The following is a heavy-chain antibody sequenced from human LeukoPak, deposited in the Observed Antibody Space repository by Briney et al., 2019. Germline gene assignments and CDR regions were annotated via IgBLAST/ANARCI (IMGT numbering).Heavy chain of an antibody. CDR2: INHSGST. V-gene: IGHV4-34*01. CDR3: ARGRVYSYGYFDY. D-gene: IGHD5-18*01. CDR1: GGSFSGYY. Sequence: SETLSLTCAVYGGSFSGYYWSWIRQPPGKGLEWIGEINHSGSTNYNPSLKSRVTISVDTSKNQFSLKLSSLTAADMAVYYCARGRVYSYGYFDYWGQGTLVTVSS. J-gene: IGHJ4*02.